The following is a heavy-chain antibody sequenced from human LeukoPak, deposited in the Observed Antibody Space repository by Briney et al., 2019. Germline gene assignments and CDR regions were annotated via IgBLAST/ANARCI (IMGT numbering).Heavy chain of an antibody. D-gene: IGHD4-17*01. V-gene: IGHV3-21*01. J-gene: IGHJ6*02. CDR3: ARDYGDKRSNYYGMDV. CDR2: ISSSSSYI. CDR1: GFTLSRYS. Sequence: AGRSLKLSCAASGFTLSRYSMNWVRQAPGKGLGWVSSISSSSSYIYYADSVKGRFTISRDNAKNSLYLRMNSLRAEDTAVYYCARDYGDKRSNYYGMDVWGQGTTVTVSS.